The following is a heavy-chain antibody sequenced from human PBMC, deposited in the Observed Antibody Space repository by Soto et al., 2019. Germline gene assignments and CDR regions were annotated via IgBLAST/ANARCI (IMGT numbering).Heavy chain of an antibody. Sequence: QLQLQQSGPGLVKPSETLSLTCTVSGVSISNPYYYWGWIRQTPGKRLEWIGSIHYSGSTFYNPSLRSRVTLPLDASRNQFSLRLTSVIVAYTAVYYCGRRQFTDTVQAPAAIYADDGFDFWGQGTMVTVSS. J-gene: IGHJ3*01. CDR2: IHYSGST. CDR1: GVSISNPYYY. V-gene: IGHV4-39*01. CDR3: GRRQFTDTVQAPAAIYADDGFDF. D-gene: IGHD2-2*01.